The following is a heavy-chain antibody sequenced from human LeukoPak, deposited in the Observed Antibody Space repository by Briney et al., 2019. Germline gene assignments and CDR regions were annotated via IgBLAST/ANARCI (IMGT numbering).Heavy chain of an antibody. CDR2: IGSSGSTI. D-gene: IGHD5-18*01. J-gene: IGHJ4*02. CDR3: ARDRSYGSFDF. Sequence: PGGSLRLSCAASGFTFSDYYMSWIRQAPGKGLEWVSYIGSSGSTIYYADSVKGRFTISRDNAKNSLYLQMNSLTAEDTALYHCARDRSYGSFDFWGQGTLVTVSS. V-gene: IGHV3-11*01. CDR1: GFTFSDYY.